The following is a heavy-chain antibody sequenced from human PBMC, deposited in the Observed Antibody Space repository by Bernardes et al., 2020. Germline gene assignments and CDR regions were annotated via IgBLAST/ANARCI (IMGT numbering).Heavy chain of an antibody. CDR1: GFTFSSYG. CDR2: ISYDGSNK. J-gene: IGHJ3*02. D-gene: IGHD3-10*01. CDR3: AKRIGSGDHGAFDI. V-gene: IGHV3-30*18. Sequence: GGSLRLSCAASGFTFSSYGMHWVRQAPGKGLEWVAVISYDGSNKYYADSVKGRFTISRDNSKNTLYLQTNSLRAEDTAVYYCAKRIGSGDHGAFDIWGQGTMVTVSS.